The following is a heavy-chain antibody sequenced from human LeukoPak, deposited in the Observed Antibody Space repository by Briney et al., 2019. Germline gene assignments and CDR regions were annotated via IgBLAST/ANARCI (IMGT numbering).Heavy chain of an antibody. V-gene: IGHV3-7*01. CDR2: IRQDGSEK. CDR1: GFSFSTYW. D-gene: IGHD3-10*01. Sequence: PGGSLRLSCETSGFSFSTYWMSWVRQAPGKGLEWVANIRQDGSEKYYVDSVKGRFTISRDIAKQSVFLQMNSLRAEDTAVYYCARLSAMVRGPEDIFYFEYWGLGTLATVSS. CDR3: ARLSAMVRGPEDIFYFEY. J-gene: IGHJ4*02.